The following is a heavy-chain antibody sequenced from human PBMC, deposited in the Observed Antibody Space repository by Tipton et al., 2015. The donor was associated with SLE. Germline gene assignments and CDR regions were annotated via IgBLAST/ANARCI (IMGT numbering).Heavy chain of an antibody. CDR2: ISFDGSSQ. J-gene: IGHJ4*01. Sequence: SLRLSCAASGFTFTSYAMHWVRQAPGKGLEWVAVISFDGSSQYYIDSVKGRFTISRDNSKNALYLQMNSLRPDDTAVYYCARTAAKLERRSYFDYWGHGTLVTVSS. V-gene: IGHV3-30*04. D-gene: IGHD1-1*01. CDR3: ARTAAKLERRSYFDY. CDR1: GFTFTSYA.